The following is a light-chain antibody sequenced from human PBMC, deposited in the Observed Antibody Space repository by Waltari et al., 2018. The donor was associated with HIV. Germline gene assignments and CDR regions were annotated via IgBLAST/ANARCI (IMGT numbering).Light chain of an antibody. Sequence: DVVMTQSPLSLPVTLGQPASISCRSSQSLVYSDGNTYLHWFQQRPGQSPRRLIYKVSNRDSGVPDRFSGSGSGTDFTLKISRVEAEDVGVYYCKQGTHWPPTFGQGTKVEIK. CDR1: QSLVYSDGNTY. J-gene: IGKJ1*01. CDR2: KVS. V-gene: IGKV2-30*01. CDR3: KQGTHWPPT.